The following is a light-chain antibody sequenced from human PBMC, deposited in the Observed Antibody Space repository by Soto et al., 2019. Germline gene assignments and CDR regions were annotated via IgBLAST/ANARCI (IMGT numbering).Light chain of an antibody. CDR3: QQRSNWPWT. CDR1: QSVSRNY. J-gene: IGKJ1*01. V-gene: IGKV3-11*01. Sequence: EIVLTQSPGTLSLSPGERATLSCRASQSVSRNYLAWYQQKPGQAPRLLIYDASNRATGIPARFSGSGSGTDFTLTISSLEPEDFAVYYCQQRSNWPWTVGQGTKVEI. CDR2: DAS.